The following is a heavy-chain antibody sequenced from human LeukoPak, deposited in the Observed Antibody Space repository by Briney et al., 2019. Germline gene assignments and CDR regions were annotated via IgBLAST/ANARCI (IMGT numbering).Heavy chain of an antibody. CDR1: GFTFRNHG. J-gene: IGHJ5*02. Sequence: GGSLRLSCAASGFTFRNHGMNWVRQAPGKGLEWVSGISPSGDITYYADSVKGRFTISRDNAKNSLYLQMNSLRAEDTAVYYCASLYGSGPNWFDPWGQGTLVTVSS. D-gene: IGHD3-10*01. CDR3: ASLYGSGPNWFDP. V-gene: IGHV3-23*01. CDR2: ISPSGDIT.